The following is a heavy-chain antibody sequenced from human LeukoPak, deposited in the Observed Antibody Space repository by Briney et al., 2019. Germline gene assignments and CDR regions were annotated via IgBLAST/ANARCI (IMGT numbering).Heavy chain of an antibody. J-gene: IGHJ4*02. V-gene: IGHV1-46*01. CDR2: INPSGGST. Sequence: ASVKVSCKASGYTFTSYYMHWVRQAPGQGLEWMGIINPSGGSTRYAQKFQGRVTMTRDTSTSTVYMELSSLRSEDTAVYYCARNPVTTKYFDDWGQATLVTVSS. D-gene: IGHD4-17*01. CDR3: ARNPVTTKYFDD. CDR1: GYTFTSYY.